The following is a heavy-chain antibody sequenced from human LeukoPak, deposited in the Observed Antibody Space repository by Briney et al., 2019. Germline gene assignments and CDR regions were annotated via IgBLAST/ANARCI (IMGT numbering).Heavy chain of an antibody. V-gene: IGHV4-59*01. CDR1: GGSISNYY. CDR3: ARDKANWFFDL. D-gene: IGHD5-12*01. Sequence: SETLSLTCTVSGGSISNYYWSWIRQPPGKGLEWIGYVSYSGSTNYNPSPKSRVTISVDTSKNQFSLKLSSVTAADTAVYFCARDKANWFFDLWGRGTLVTASS. CDR2: VSYSGST. J-gene: IGHJ2*01.